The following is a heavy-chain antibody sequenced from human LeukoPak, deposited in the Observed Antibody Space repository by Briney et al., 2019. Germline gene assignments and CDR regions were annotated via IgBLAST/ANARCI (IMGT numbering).Heavy chain of an antibody. CDR1: GFSFNTYA. CDR2: ISSKGDST. V-gene: IGHV3-64*01. Sequence: GGSLRLSCAASGFSFNTYAMHWVRQAPGKGLEYVSAISSKGDSTYYANSVKGRFTISRDNSKKTLFLQMGSLRPEDMAVYYCVRHAGGDAYNDYFDSWGQGTLVTVSS. J-gene: IGHJ4*02. CDR3: VRHAGGDAYNDYFDS. D-gene: IGHD5-24*01.